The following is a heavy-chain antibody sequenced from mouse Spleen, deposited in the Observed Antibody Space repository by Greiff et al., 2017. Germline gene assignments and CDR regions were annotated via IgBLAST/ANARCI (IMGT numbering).Heavy chain of an antibody. CDR1: GFNIKDTY. J-gene: IGHJ4*01. D-gene: IGHD2-2*01. Sequence: VQLKQSGAELVKPGASVKLSCTASGFNIKDTYMHWVKQRPEQGLEWIGRIDPANGNTKYDPKFQGKATITADTSSNTAYLQLSSLTSEDTAVYYCAPYGYDYAMDYWGQGTSVTVSS. CDR2: IDPANGNT. V-gene: IGHV14-3*02. CDR3: APYGYDYAMDY.